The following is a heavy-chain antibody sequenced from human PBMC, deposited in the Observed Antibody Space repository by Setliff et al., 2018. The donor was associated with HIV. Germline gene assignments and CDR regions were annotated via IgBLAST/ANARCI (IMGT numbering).Heavy chain of an antibody. V-gene: IGHV3-23*01. Sequence: GGSLRLSCAVSGFIVTDNWMAWARQAPGKGLEWVGHIFSQTHGGSTYYADSVKGRFTISRDNSKNTLYLQMNSLRAEDTAVYYCAKIGRGYDPRWDCWGQGTLVTVSS. CDR2: IFSQTHGGST. CDR3: AKIGRGYDPRWDC. D-gene: IGHD5-12*01. CDR1: GFIVTDNW. J-gene: IGHJ4*02.